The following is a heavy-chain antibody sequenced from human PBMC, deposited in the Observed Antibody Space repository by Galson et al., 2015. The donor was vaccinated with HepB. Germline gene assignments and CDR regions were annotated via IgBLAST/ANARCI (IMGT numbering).Heavy chain of an antibody. Sequence: SLRLSCAASGFTFSSYWMSWVRQAPGKGLEWVANIKEDGSDKYYVDSVKGRFTISRDNAKNALYLQMTSLRAEDTAVYYCARATLGWFDPWGQGTLVTVSS. D-gene: IGHD2/OR15-2a*01. CDR2: IKEDGSDK. J-gene: IGHJ5*02. V-gene: IGHV3-7*03. CDR3: ARATLGWFDP. CDR1: GFTFSSYW.